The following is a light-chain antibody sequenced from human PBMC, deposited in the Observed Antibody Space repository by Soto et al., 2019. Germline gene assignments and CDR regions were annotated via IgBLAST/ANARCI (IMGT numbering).Light chain of an antibody. Sequence: IGLMQSPGTLSLSPGAGATLSGRASQSVNSNYLAWYQQKPGQAPTVRIFDTSKRATVVPDRFSGSGSGPEFTLTSSRLVPYDFAVYYGQQYGSSQFTFGPGTKVNIK. CDR3: QQYGSSQFT. V-gene: IGKV3-20*01. CDR2: DTS. CDR1: QSVNSNY. J-gene: IGKJ3*01.